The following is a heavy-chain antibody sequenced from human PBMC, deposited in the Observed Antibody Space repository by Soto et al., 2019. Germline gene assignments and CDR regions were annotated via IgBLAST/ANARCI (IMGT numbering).Heavy chain of an antibody. Sequence: VQLVESGGGVVQPGGSLRLSCAASGFSFDDYAMTWVRQAAGKGLEWVSAISGSGDNTYYADSVKGRFTISRDNSKNTLYLQLNSLRAEDTAVYYCAKGYYSGYDLAYFDYWGQGTLVTVSS. CDR3: AKGYYSGYDLAYFDY. V-gene: IGHV3-23*04. D-gene: IGHD5-12*01. J-gene: IGHJ4*02. CDR2: ISGSGDNT. CDR1: GFSFDDYA.